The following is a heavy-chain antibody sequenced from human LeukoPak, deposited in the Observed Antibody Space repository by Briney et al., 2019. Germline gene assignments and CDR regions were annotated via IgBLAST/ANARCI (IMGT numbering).Heavy chain of an antibody. CDR3: AKDIESVVVTREGAFDI. CDR2: ISGSGGST. D-gene: IGHD2-21*02. J-gene: IGHJ3*02. CDR1: GFTFSSYA. V-gene: IGHV3-23*01. Sequence: GGSLRLSCAASGFTFSSYAMSWVRQAPGKGLEWVSAISGSGGSTYYADSVKGRFTISRDNAKNSLYLQMNSLRAEDTALYYCAKDIESVVVTREGAFDIWGQGTMVTVSS.